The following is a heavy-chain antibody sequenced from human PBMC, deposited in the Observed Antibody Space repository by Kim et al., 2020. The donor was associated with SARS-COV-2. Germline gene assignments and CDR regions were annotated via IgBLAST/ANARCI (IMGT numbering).Heavy chain of an antibody. Sequence: GGSLRLSCAASGFTFRNYWMSWVRQAPGKRPEWVANINPGGREKNYLDSVKGRFTISRDDAKNSLFLQMNSLRADDTAIYYCAREDVGSFDFWGQGTMV. J-gene: IGHJ3*01. CDR1: GFTFRNYW. CDR2: INPGGREK. V-gene: IGHV3-7*05. CDR3: AREDVGSFDF.